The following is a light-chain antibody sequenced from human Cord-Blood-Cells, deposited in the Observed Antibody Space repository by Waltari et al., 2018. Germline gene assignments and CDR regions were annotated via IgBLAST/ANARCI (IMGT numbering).Light chain of an antibody. CDR3: QSYDSSLSEGV. Sequence: QSVLTQPPSVSGAPGQRVTISCTGSSSNIGAGYDVHWYQQLPATAPKLLIYGNNNRPSGVPDRFSGSKSGTSASLAITGLQAEDEADYYCQSYDSSLSEGVFGGGTKLTVL. CDR2: GNN. V-gene: IGLV1-40*01. CDR1: SSNIGAGYD. J-gene: IGLJ3*02.